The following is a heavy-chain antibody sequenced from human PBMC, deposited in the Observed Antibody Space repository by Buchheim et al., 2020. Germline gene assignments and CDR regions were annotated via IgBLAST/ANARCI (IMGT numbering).Heavy chain of an antibody. CDR2: IYSGGST. CDR1: GFTVSSNY. D-gene: IGHD6-13*01. Sequence: EVQLVESGGGLVQPGGSLRLSCAASGFTVSSNYMSWVRQAPGKGLEWVSVIYSGGSTYYADSVKGRFTISRDNSKNTRYLKMNSLRAEDTAVYYCASDTGIAAHYYGMDVWGQGTT. CDR3: ASDTGIAAHYYGMDV. J-gene: IGHJ6*02. V-gene: IGHV3-66*01.